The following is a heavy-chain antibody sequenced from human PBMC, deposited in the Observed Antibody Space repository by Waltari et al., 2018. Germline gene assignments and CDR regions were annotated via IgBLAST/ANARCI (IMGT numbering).Heavy chain of an antibody. CDR3: ARVVRTVTTGYYFDY. CDR2: IYYSGST. J-gene: IGHJ4*02. Sequence: QVQLQESGPGLVKPSETLSLTCTVSGGSIRRYYWSWIRQPPGKGLEWIGYIYYSGSTNYNPSLKSRVTISVDTSKNQFSLKLSSVTAADTAVYYCARVVRTVTTGYYFDYWGQGTLVTVSS. CDR1: GGSIRRYY. D-gene: IGHD4-17*01. V-gene: IGHV4-59*01.